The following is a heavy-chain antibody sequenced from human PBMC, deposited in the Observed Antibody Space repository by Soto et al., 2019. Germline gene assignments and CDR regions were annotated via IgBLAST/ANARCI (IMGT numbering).Heavy chain of an antibody. CDR3: ARDSYDSSGSGYYGMDV. V-gene: IGHV1-69*13. CDR2: IIPIFGTA. J-gene: IGHJ6*02. D-gene: IGHD3-22*01. CDR1: GGTFSSYA. Sequence: ASVKVSCKASGGTFSSYAISWARQAPGQGLEWMGGIIPIFGTANYAQKFQGRVTITADESTSTAYMELSSLRSEDTAVYYCARDSYDSSGSGYYGMDVWGQGTTVTVSS.